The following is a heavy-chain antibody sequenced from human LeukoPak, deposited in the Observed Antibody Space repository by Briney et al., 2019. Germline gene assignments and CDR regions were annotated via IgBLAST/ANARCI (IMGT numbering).Heavy chain of an antibody. Sequence: GGSLRLSCAASGFTSGSYAMSWVRQAPGKGLEWVSAISGGSADYADSVKGRFSISIDNSKNTLYLQMNSLRAEDTAVYYCAKDRSSRYDFWSGSFSHYYYYYMDVWGKGTTVTVSS. CDR1: GFTSGSYA. D-gene: IGHD3-3*01. J-gene: IGHJ6*03. CDR2: ISGGSA. CDR3: AKDRSSRYDFWSGSFSHYYYYYMDV. V-gene: IGHV3-23*01.